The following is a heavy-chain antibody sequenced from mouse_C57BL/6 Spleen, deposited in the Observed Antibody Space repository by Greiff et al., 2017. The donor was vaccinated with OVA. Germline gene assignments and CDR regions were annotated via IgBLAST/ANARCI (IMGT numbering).Heavy chain of an antibody. CDR2: IYPGSGST. D-gene: IGHD1-1*01. V-gene: IGHV1-55*01. CDR1: GYTFTSYW. Sequence: LVESGAELVKPGASVKMSCKASGYTFTSYWITWVKQRPGQGLEWIGDIYPGSGSTNYNEKFKSKATLTVDTSSSTAYMQLSSLTSEDSAVYYCAREGGSSSAWFAYWGQGTLVTVSA. CDR3: AREGGSSSAWFAY. J-gene: IGHJ3*01.